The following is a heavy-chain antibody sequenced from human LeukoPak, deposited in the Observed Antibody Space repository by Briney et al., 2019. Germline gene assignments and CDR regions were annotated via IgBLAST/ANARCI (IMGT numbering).Heavy chain of an antibody. CDR2: ISGSGGST. CDR3: AKDGGIAAVTASSFCDY. D-gene: IGHD6-13*01. CDR1: GFTFSIYA. J-gene: IGHJ4*02. V-gene: IGHV3-23*01. Sequence: GGSLRLSCAASGFTFSIYATSWVRQAPGKGLEWVSAISGSGGSTYYADSVKGRFTISRDNSKNTLYLQMSSLRAEDTAVYYCAKDGGIAAVTASSFCDYWGQGTLVTVSS.